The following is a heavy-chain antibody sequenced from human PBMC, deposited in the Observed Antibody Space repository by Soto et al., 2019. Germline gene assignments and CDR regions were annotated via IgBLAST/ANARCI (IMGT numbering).Heavy chain of an antibody. CDR2: INAANGDT. J-gene: IGHJ5*02. CDR3: VSRHVSGTSIDWCDR. Sequence: GASVKVSCKASGYTFTSYGIHWVRQAPGQRLEWMAWINAANGDTKYSPRFQGRVTITRDTSASTAYMELSSLRSDDTAVYYCVSRHVSGTSIDWCDRWGRGTRVTVSS. V-gene: IGHV1-3*01. D-gene: IGHD1-7*01. CDR1: GYTFTSYG.